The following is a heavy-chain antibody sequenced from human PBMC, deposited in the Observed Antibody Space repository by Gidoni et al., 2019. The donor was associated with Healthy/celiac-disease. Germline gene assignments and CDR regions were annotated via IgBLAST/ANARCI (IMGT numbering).Heavy chain of an antibody. Sequence: EVQLVESGGGLVQPGRSLRLPCAASGFTFDDYAMDWVREATGKGLELVSGISLNSGSIGYADSVKGRFTISRDNAKNSLYLQMNSLRAEDTALYYGAKDIRAQGLELLRAFDYWGQGTLVTVSS. CDR3: AKDIRAQGLELLRAFDY. J-gene: IGHJ4*02. D-gene: IGHD1-26*01. V-gene: IGHV3-9*01. CDR1: GFTFDDYA. CDR2: ISLNSGSI.